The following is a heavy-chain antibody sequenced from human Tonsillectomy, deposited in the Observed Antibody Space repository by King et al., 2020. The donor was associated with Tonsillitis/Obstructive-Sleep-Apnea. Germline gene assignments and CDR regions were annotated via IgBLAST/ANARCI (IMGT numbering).Heavy chain of an antibody. CDR3: ARETATLDAFDV. J-gene: IGHJ3*01. CDR1: GYSFTNYY. CDR2: IAPSGGST. Sequence: QLVQSGTEVKKPEASVKVSCKASGYSFTNYYIHWVRQAPGQGLEWMGIIAPSGGSTSYAQNFEGRVTMTGDTSTSTVYMELSSLTSEDTAVYYCARETATLDAFDVWGQGTMVSVSS. V-gene: IGHV1-46*01.